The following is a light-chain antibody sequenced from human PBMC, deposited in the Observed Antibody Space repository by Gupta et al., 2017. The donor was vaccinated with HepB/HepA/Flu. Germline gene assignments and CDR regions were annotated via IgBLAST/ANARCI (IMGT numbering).Light chain of an antibody. CDR2: DVS. Sequence: QSALTQPASVSGSTGQSITISCTGTSGDVGGYNYVSWYQQHPGKAPKLMIYDVSNRPSGVSNRFSGSKSSNTASLTISGLQAEDETDYYCSSYTSSSTLFGTGTKVTVL. J-gene: IGLJ1*01. CDR1: SGDVGGYNY. V-gene: IGLV2-14*01. CDR3: SSYTSSSTL.